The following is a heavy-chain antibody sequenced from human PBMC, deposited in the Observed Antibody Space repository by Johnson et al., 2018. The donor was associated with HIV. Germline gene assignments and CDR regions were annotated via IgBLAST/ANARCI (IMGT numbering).Heavy chain of an antibody. CDR3: TTDRGNGDYDAFDI. D-gene: IGHD4-17*01. CDR1: GLTFRNAW. J-gene: IGHJ3*02. V-gene: IGHV3-15*01. CDR2: IKSKTDGGTT. Sequence: EVQLLESGGGLVKPGGSLRLSCAASGLTFRNAWMSWVRQAPGKGLEWVGRIKSKTDGGTTDYAAPVKGRFTISRDDSKNTLYLQMNSLKTEDTAVYYCTTDRGNGDYDAFDIWGQGTMVTVSS.